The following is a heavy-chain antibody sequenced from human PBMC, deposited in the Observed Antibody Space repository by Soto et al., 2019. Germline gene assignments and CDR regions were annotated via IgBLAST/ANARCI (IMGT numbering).Heavy chain of an antibody. Sequence: PQTRSHTCSVSAGSISSGTSYWSWLRQRPGEGLEWIGYIFYSGSFYYTPSLRGRVLILADTSKNQFTLTLSSVTAADTAVYFCARAPVFFFLFLGGLPEFYPFPAPAPFDL. J-gene: IGHJ2*01. D-gene: IGHD3-3*01. CDR2: IFYSGSF. CDR1: AGSISSGTSY. V-gene: IGHV4-31*03. CDR3: ARAPVFFFLFLGGLPEFYPFPAPAPFDL.